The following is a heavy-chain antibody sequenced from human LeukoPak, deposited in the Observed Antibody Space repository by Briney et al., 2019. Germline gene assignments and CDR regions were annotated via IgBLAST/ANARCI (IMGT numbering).Heavy chain of an antibody. J-gene: IGHJ4*02. V-gene: IGHV3-23*01. CDR1: GFTFNNYW. CDR2: ISGSGGST. CDR3: AKGASRGYIDY. D-gene: IGHD2-2*02. Sequence: GGSLRLSCAASGFTFNNYWMSWVRQAPGKGLEWVSAISGSGGSTYYADSVKGRFTISRDNSKNTLYLQMNSLRAEDTAVYYCAKGASRGYIDYWGQGTLVTVSS.